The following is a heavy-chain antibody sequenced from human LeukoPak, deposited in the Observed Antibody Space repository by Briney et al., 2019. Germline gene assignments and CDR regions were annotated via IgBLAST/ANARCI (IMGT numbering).Heavy chain of an antibody. Sequence: GGSLRLSCTASGFTFSDYYMSWIRQAPGKGLEWVSYISSSGSTIYYADSVKGRFTISRDNAKNSLYLQMNSLGAEDTAVYYCARCVATIGLDYWGPGTLVTVSS. CDR1: GFTFSDYY. D-gene: IGHD5-12*01. CDR2: ISSSGSTI. V-gene: IGHV3-11*01. J-gene: IGHJ4*02. CDR3: ARCVATIGLDY.